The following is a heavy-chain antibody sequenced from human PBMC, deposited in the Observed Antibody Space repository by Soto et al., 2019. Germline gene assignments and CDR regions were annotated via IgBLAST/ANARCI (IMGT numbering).Heavy chain of an antibody. CDR1: GFTFSSYG. V-gene: IGHV3-30*18. CDR2: ISYDGSNK. D-gene: IGHD5-18*01. Sequence: GGSLRLSCAASGFTFSSYGMHWVRQAPGRGLEWVAVISYDGSNKYYADSVKGRFTISRDNSKNTLYLQMNSLRAEDTAVYYCAKDSSGYSYGRAFRQNGMDVWGQGTTVTVSS. J-gene: IGHJ6*02. CDR3: AKDSSGYSYGRAFRQNGMDV.